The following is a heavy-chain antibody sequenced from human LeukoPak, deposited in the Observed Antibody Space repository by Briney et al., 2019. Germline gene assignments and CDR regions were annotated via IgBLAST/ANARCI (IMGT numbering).Heavy chain of an antibody. D-gene: IGHD2-15*01. CDR1: GFTFDDYT. Sequence: GGSLRLSCAASGFTFDDYTMHWVRQAPGKGLEWVSLISWDGGSTYYADSVKGRFTISRDNSKTSLYMQMNSLRTEDTALYYCARGGVVADDAFDIWGQGTMVTVSS. J-gene: IGHJ3*02. CDR3: ARGGVVADDAFDI. CDR2: ISWDGGST. V-gene: IGHV3-43*01.